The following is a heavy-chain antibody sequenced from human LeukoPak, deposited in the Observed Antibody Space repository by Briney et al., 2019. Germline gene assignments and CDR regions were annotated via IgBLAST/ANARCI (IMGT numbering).Heavy chain of an antibody. D-gene: IGHD5/OR15-5a*01. CDR1: GYTFGDYA. J-gene: IGHJ4*02. V-gene: IGHV3-49*04. Sequence: PGGPLRLSCTASGYTFGDYAMCWVRQAPGGGREGVGFIRSKAYGGTTEYAASVKGRFTISRDDSKNIAYLQMNSLKTEDTAVYYCTRDIYDVPYFDYWGQGTLVTVSS. CDR3: TRDIYDVPYFDY. CDR2: IRSKAYGGTT.